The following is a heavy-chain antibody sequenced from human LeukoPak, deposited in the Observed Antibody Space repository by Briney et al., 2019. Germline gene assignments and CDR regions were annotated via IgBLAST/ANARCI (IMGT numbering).Heavy chain of an antibody. D-gene: IGHD6-13*01. J-gene: IGHJ4*02. Sequence: GGSLRLSCAASGFNFRDAAMTWVRQAPGKGLEWVALISFSGDNSYYADSVKGRFSVSRDNSKNTLYLQMNSLRAEDTAVYYCAKDRSLAAADYYFDYWGQGTLVTVSS. CDR2: ISFSGDNS. CDR3: AKDRSLAAADYYFDY. CDR1: GFNFRDAA. V-gene: IGHV3-23*01.